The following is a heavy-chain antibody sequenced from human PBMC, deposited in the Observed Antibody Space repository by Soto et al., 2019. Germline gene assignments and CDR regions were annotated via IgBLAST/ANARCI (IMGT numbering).Heavy chain of an antibody. Sequence: PGGSLRLSXAASGFTFSSYSMNWVRQAPGKGLEWVSSISSSSSYIYYADSVKGRFTISRDNAKNSLYLQMNSLRAEDTAVYHCARRYTSDYYYYGMDVWGQGTTVTVSS. D-gene: IGHD1-20*01. J-gene: IGHJ6*02. CDR1: GFTFSSYS. V-gene: IGHV3-21*01. CDR2: ISSSSSYI. CDR3: ARRYTSDYYYYGMDV.